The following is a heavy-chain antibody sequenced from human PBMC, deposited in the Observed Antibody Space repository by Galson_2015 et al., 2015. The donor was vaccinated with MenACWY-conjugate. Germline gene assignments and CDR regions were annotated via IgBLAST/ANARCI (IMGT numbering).Heavy chain of an antibody. CDR3: AKTRGTSFYVDF. V-gene: IGHV3-74*01. CDR1: GFIFNTYW. Sequence: SLRLSCAASGFIFNTYWMHWVRQAPGKGLVWVSRINPGGSSTTYADSVKDRFTISRDNAKNTLYLQMNSLRPEDTAVFYCAKTRGTSFYVDFWGQGTLVTVSS. D-gene: IGHD1-7*01. CDR2: INPGGSST. J-gene: IGHJ4*02.